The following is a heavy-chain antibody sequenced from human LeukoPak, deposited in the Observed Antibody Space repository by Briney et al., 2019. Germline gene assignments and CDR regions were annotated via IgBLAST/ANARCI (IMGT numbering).Heavy chain of an antibody. CDR1: GGSISSYY. D-gene: IGHD2-21*02. Sequence: PSETLSLTCTVSGGSISSYYWSWIRQPPGKGLEWIWEINHSGSTNYNPSLKSRVTISVDTSKSQFSLKLSCVTREDPAVYYCARGGVTPYFDFWGQGTRVTVP. CDR3: ARGGVTPYFDF. V-gene: IGHV4-34*01. J-gene: IGHJ4*02. CDR2: INHSGST.